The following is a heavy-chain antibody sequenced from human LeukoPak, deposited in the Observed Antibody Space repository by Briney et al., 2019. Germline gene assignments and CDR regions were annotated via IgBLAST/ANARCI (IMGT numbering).Heavy chain of an antibody. CDR3: TRDRTNWHFDY. V-gene: IGHV3-11*05. Sequence: GGSLRLSCAASGFTFSDYYMSWIRQAPGKGLEWVSYISSSSSYTNYADSVKGRFTISRDNAKNSLYLQMNSLRAEDTAVYYCTRDRTNWHFDYWGQGTLVTVSS. CDR1: GFTFSDYY. J-gene: IGHJ4*02. D-gene: IGHD1-1*01. CDR2: ISSSSSYT.